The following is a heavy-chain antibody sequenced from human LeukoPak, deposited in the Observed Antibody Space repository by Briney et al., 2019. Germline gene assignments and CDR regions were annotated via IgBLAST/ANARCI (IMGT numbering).Heavy chain of an antibody. V-gene: IGHV6-1*01. CDR2: TYHRSKWYS. CDR3: VRQRAGEVATIGFDF. Sequence: SQTLSLTCDISGDSVSSNTAAWNWIRQSPSRGLEWPGRTYHRSKWYSDYALSVQGRITINADTFRNQVSLRLNSVTPEDTAVYYCVRQRAGEVATIGFDFWGQGTLVTVSS. CDR1: GDSVSSNTAA. D-gene: IGHD5-12*01. J-gene: IGHJ4*02.